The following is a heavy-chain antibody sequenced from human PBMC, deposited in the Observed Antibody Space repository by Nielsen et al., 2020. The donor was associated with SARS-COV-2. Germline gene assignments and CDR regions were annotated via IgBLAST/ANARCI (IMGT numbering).Heavy chain of an antibody. CDR2: IIPIFGTA. D-gene: IGHD6-13*01. CDR3: ATSGYSSSWSAY. CDR1: GGTFSSYA. Sequence: SVKVSCKASGGTFSSYAISWVRQAPGQGLEWMGGIIPIFGTANYAQKFQGRVTTTADKSTSTAYMELSSLRSEDTAVYYCATSGYSSSWSAYWGQGTLVTVSS. V-gene: IGHV1-69*06. J-gene: IGHJ4*02.